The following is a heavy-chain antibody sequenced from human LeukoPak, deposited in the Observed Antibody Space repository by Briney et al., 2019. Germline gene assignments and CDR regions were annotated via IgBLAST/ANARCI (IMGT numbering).Heavy chain of an antibody. V-gene: IGHV3-30*18. Sequence: QPGRSLRLSCAASGITFSSYGMHWVRQAPVKGLEWVAGLSHDGSNQYYEDSVKGRFTISRDNSKNTLYLQMDSLRAEDTAVYYCAKDLFLLEWLFDYWGQGTLVTVSS. D-gene: IGHD3-3*01. CDR1: GITFSSYG. CDR3: AKDLFLLEWLFDY. CDR2: LSHDGSNQ. J-gene: IGHJ4*02.